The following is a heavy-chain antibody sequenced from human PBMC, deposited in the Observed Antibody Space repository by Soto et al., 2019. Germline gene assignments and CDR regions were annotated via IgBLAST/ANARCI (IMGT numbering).Heavy chain of an antibody. J-gene: IGHJ3*02. D-gene: IGHD1-26*01. CDR3: ARDASSEPRGDAFDI. CDR1: GFTFSSYS. CDR2: ISSSSSYI. Sequence: GGSLRLSCAASGFTFSSYSMNWVRQAPGKGLEWVSSISSSSSYIYYADSVKGRFTISRDNAKNSLYLQMNSLRAEDTAVYYCARDASSEPRGDAFDIWGQGTMVTLSS. V-gene: IGHV3-21*01.